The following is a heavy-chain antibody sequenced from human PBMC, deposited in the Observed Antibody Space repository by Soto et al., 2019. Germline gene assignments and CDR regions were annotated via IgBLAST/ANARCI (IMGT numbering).Heavy chain of an antibody. CDR3: ARDENYDTPFDY. CDR1: GFTFSNYG. D-gene: IGHD3-22*01. CDR2: IWYDGSNK. V-gene: IGHV3-33*01. J-gene: IGHJ4*02. Sequence: GGSLRLSCAASGFTFSNYGMHWVRQAPGKGLEWVAVIWYDGSNKYYADSVKGRFTISRDNSKNTLYLQMNSLRAEDTAVYYCARDENYDTPFDYWGQGTLVTVSS.